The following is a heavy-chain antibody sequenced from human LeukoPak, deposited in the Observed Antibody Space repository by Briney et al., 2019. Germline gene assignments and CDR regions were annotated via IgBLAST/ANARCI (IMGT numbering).Heavy chain of an antibody. V-gene: IGHV1-24*01. Sequence: GASVKVSCKVSGYTLTELSMHWVRQAPGKGLEWMGGFDPEDGETIYAQKFQGRVTMTEDTSTDTAYMELSSLRSEDTAVYYCATTTADIAATIYQGYYFDYWGQGTLVTVSS. D-gene: IGHD5-12*01. CDR2: FDPEDGET. J-gene: IGHJ4*02. CDR1: GYTLTELS. CDR3: ATTTADIAATIYQGYYFDY.